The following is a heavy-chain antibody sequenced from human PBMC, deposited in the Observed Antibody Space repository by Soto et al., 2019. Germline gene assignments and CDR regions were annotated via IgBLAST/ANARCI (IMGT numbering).Heavy chain of an antibody. J-gene: IGHJ6*04. CDR3: ARGEGSSGWYGPGTYYYYYGMDV. V-gene: IGHV1-3*05. D-gene: IGHD6-19*01. CDR1: GYTFTSYA. Sequence: QVQLVQSGAEEKKPGASVKVSCKASGYTFTSYAMHWVRQAPGQRLEWMGWINAGNGNTKYSQKFQGRVTITRDTSASTAYIELSSLRSEDTAVYYCARGEGSSGWYGPGTYYYYYGMDVWGKGTTVTVSS. CDR2: INAGNGNT.